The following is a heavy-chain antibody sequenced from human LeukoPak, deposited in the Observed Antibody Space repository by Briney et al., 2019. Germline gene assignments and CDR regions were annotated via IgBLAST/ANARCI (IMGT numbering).Heavy chain of an antibody. CDR1: GFTFSTYR. CDR3: TRVEETATTAAIIRKYSYYYYYMDV. CDR2: IKQDGGEK. V-gene: IGHV3-7*01. D-gene: IGHD4-11*01. Sequence: GGSLRLSCAASGFTFSTYRMSWVRQAPGKGLEWVANIKQDGGEKPYVDSVKGRFTITRDNAKNTLYLQMSSLRAEDTAVYYCTRVEETATTAAIIRKYSYYYYYMDVWGKGNTVTVSS. J-gene: IGHJ6*03.